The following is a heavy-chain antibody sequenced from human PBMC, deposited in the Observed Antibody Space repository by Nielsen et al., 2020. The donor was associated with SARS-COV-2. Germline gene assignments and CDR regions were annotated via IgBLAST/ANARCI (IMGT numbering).Heavy chain of an antibody. V-gene: IGHV3-21*01. J-gene: IGHJ4*02. CDR3: VRVRDDGHYYDTGPLDD. Sequence: GGSLRLSCAASGFTLTSYSMNWVRQAPGKGLEWVSSISATGNFIFYADSVRGRFTISRDSAKTSLYLQMNSLSVEDTAVYYCVRVRDDGHYYDTGPLDDWGQGALVTVSS. D-gene: IGHD3-22*01. CDR1: GFTLTSYS. CDR2: ISATGNFI.